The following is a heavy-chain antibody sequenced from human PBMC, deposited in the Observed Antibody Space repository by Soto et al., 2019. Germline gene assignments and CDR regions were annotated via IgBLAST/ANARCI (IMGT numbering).Heavy chain of an antibody. Sequence: GGSLRLSCAASGFDFSGYWMTWVRQAPGKGLEWVANIHQEGSEKYYLDSLKGRFTISRDNSKKSLFLQMNNLRVEDTAVYYCALIGVRTLYYGLEAWGQGTAVTVSS. CDR1: GFDFSGYW. CDR2: IHQEGSEK. CDR3: ALIGVRTLYYGLEA. D-gene: IGHD3-10*02. V-gene: IGHV3-7*02. J-gene: IGHJ6*02.